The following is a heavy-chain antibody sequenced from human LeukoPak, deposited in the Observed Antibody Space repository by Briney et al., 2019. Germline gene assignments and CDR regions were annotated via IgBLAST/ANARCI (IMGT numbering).Heavy chain of an antibody. D-gene: IGHD3-10*02. J-gene: IGHJ4*02. CDR2: IYQSGTT. CDR1: GFTFSSYGM. CDR3: GSQNGYHVGY. V-gene: IGHV4-4*02. Sequence: GTLRLSCAASGFTFSSYGMSWVRQPPGKGLEWIGEIYQSGTTNYNPSLKSRVTISIDTPNNQFSLKVTSVTAADTALYYCGSQNGYHVGYWGQGTLVTVSS.